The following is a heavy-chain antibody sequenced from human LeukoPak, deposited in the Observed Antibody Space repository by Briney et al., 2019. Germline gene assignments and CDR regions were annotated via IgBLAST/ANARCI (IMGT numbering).Heavy chain of an antibody. CDR3: ARPTRLFGAFDI. Sequence: GASVKVSCKASGYTFTGYYMHWARQAPGQGLEWMGRINPNSGGTNYAQKFQGRVTMTRDTSISTAYMELSRLRSDDTAVYYCARPTRLFGAFDIWGQGTMVTVSS. CDR2: INPNSGGT. D-gene: IGHD3-22*01. CDR1: GYTFTGYY. V-gene: IGHV1-2*06. J-gene: IGHJ3*02.